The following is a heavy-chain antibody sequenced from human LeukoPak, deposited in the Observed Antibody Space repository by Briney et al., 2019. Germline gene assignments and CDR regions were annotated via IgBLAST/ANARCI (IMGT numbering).Heavy chain of an antibody. V-gene: IGHV3-7*01. D-gene: IGHD5-24*01. CDR1: GFPFSSYW. Sequence: GGSLRLSCAASGFPFSSYWMSWVRQAPGKGLEWVANIKQDGSEKYYVDSVKGRFTISRDNAKNSLYLQMNSLRAEDTAVYYCARKMATIAAGFDYWGQGTLVTVSS. J-gene: IGHJ4*02. CDR3: ARKMATIAAGFDY. CDR2: IKQDGSEK.